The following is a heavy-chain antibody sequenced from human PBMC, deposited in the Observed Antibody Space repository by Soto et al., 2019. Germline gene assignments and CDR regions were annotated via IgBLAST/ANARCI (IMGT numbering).Heavy chain of an antibody. D-gene: IGHD3-16*01. J-gene: IGHJ3*02. CDR2: IYYSGST. V-gene: IGHV4-39*01. CDR1: GGSISSSSYY. CDR3: ARHHRGENAFDI. Sequence: PSETLSLTCTVSGGSISSSSYYWGWIRQPPGKGLEWIGSIYYSGSTYYNPSLKSRVTISVDTSKNQFSLKLSSVTAADTAVYYRARHHRGENAFDIWGQGTMVTVSS.